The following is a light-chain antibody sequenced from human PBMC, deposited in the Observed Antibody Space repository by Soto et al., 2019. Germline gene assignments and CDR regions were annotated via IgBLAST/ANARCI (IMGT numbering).Light chain of an antibody. Sequence: EIVLTQSPATLSLSPGERATLSCRASQSVSSYLAWYQQNPGQAPRLLIYDASNRATGIPARFSGRGSGTDFTITISSREPEDVAVYYCEQRSNWPPYTFGQGTKLEIK. CDR1: QSVSSY. CDR3: EQRSNWPPYT. V-gene: IGKV3-11*01. J-gene: IGKJ2*01. CDR2: DAS.